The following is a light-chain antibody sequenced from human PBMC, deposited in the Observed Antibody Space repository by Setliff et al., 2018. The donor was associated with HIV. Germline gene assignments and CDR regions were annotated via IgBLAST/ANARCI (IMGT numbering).Light chain of an antibody. J-gene: IGLJ1*01. CDR2: DVS. Sequence: QSALTQPASVSGSPGQSITISCTGTSSDVGGFNYVSWYQQHPGKAPKLIIYDVSNRPSGVSNRFSGSKSGNTASLTISGLQAEDEADYYCSSYTSSSTYVFEIGTKVTVL. CDR1: SSDVGGFNY. CDR3: SSYTSSSTYV. V-gene: IGLV2-14*03.